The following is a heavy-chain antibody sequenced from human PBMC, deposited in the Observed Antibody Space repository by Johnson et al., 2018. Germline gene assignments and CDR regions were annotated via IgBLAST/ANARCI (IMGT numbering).Heavy chain of an antibody. Sequence: QVQLVQSGGGVVQPGRSLRLSCAASGFTFRSYGMNWVRQAPGKGLEWGSLISWDGGSTYYADPVKGRITISRDNSKNTPYLQMNSLRAEDTAVYYCARDPDCSSTSCLGMDVWGQGTTVTVSS. CDR3: ARDPDCSSTSCLGMDV. J-gene: IGHJ6*02. CDR1: GFTFRSYG. V-gene: IGHV3-NL1*01. D-gene: IGHD2-2*01. CDR2: ISWDGGST.